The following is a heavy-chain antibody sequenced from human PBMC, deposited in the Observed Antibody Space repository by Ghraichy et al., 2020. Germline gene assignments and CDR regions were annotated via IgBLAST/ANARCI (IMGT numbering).Heavy chain of an antibody. CDR1: GFTFSSYA. Sequence: GGSLRLSCAASGFTFSSYAMHWVRQAPGKGLEWVAVISYDGSNKYYADSVKGRFTISRDNSKNTLYLQMNSLRAEDTTVYYCARSCVPWSGYYSWGDGMDVWGQGTTVTVSS. CDR3: ARSCVPWSGYYSWGDGMDV. J-gene: IGHJ6*02. CDR2: ISYDGSNK. V-gene: IGHV3-30-3*01. D-gene: IGHD3-3*01.